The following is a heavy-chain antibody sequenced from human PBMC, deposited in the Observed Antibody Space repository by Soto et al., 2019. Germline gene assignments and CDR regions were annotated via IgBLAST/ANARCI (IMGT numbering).Heavy chain of an antibody. CDR2: INHSGST. J-gene: IGHJ5*02. D-gene: IGHD6-13*01. CDR3: ARPARIAAAGLESHNWFDP. V-gene: IGHV4-34*01. Sequence: NPSETLSLTCAVYGGSFSGYYWSWIRQPPGKGLEWIGEINHSGSTNYNPSLKSRVTISVDTSKNQFSLKLSSVTAADTAVYYCARPARIAAAGLESHNWFDPWGQGTLVTVSS. CDR1: GGSFSGYY.